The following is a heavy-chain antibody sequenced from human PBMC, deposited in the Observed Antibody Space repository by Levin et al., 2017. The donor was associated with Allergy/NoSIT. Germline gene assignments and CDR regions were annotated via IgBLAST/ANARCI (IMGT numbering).Heavy chain of an antibody. CDR2: IYYSGST. Sequence: SQTLSLTCTVSGGSISSYYWSWIRQPPGKGLEWIGYIYYSGSTNYNPSLKSRVTISVDTSKNQFSLKLSSVTAADTAVYYCARSPLYYYDSSGYFGAFDIWGQGTMVTVSS. CDR1: GGSISSYY. D-gene: IGHD3-22*01. CDR3: ARSPLYYYDSSGYFGAFDI. V-gene: IGHV4-59*01. J-gene: IGHJ3*02.